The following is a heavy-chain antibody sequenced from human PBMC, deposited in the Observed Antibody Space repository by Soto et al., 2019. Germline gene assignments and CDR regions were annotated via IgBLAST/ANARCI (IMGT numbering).Heavy chain of an antibody. D-gene: IGHD5-18*01. V-gene: IGHV1-69*13. CDR2: IIPIFGTA. J-gene: IGHJ4*01. Sequence: ASVKVSCKASGGTFSSYAISWVRQAPGQGLEWMGGIIPIFGTANYAQKFQGRVTITADESTSTAYMELSSLRSGDTAVYYCARMRAVQLWSYFDYLAQGTLVPISS. CDR3: ARMRAVQLWSYFDY. CDR1: GGTFSSYA.